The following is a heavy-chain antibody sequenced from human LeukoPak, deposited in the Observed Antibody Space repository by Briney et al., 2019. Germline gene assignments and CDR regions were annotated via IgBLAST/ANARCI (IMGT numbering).Heavy chain of an antibody. CDR3: AKGFYYDSSAYFDY. J-gene: IGHJ4*02. V-gene: IGHV3-23*01. D-gene: IGHD3-22*01. CDR1: GFTFSNYA. CDR2: ISGSGGST. Sequence: GGSLRLSCAVSGFTFSNYAMSGVRQAPGKGLEWVSHISGSGGSTYYADSVKGRFTISRDNSKNTLYLQVNSLRADDTAVYYRAKGFYYDSSAYFDYWGQGTLVTVSS.